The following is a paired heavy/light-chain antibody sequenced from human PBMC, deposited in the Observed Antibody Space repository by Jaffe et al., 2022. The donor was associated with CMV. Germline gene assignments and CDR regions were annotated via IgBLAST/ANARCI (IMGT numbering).Light chain of an antibody. J-gene: IGKJ4*01. V-gene: IGKV4-1*01. CDR2: WAS. CDR3: QQYYSTPLT. CDR1: RSVLYRSNKKNY. Sequence: DIVMTQSPDSLAVSLGERATINCKSSRSVLYRSNKKNYIAWYQQKPGQPPKLLIHWASTRESGVPDRFSGSGSGTDFTLTISSLQAEDVAVYYCQQYYSTPLTFGGGTEVEIK.
Heavy chain of an antibody. Sequence: EVQLVQSGSEVKKPGESLKISCKASGYTFTDDWIGWVRQMPGRGLEWMGIIYPADSDTRYSPSFQGQVTISADKSISTAYLQWSSLEASDTGIYYCARGYRPYYPSGSSPYFDSWGQGTLVSVSS. J-gene: IGHJ4*02. CDR1: GYTFTDDW. CDR3: ARGYRPYYPSGSSPYFDS. V-gene: IGHV5-51*01. CDR2: IYPADSDT. D-gene: IGHD3-10*01.